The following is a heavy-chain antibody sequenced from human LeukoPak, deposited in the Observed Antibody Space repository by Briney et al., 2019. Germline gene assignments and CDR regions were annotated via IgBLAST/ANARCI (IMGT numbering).Heavy chain of an antibody. CDR1: GFSFSNHA. Sequence: GGSLRLSCAASGFSFSNHAMNWVRQAQGKGLEWVSALGDNDGRTFYADSVKGRFTISRDNSKNTLYLQMNSQRAEDTAIYYCAKVSYGVLDYWGRGTLVSVFS. CDR3: AKVSYGVLDY. J-gene: IGHJ4*02. D-gene: IGHD4-17*01. V-gene: IGHV3-23*01. CDR2: LGDNDGRT.